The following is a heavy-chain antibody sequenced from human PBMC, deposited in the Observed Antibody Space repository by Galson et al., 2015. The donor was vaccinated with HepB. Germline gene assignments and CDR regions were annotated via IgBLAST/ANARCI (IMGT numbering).Heavy chain of an antibody. CDR3: ASGYYYDSGGLNEPVTFDY. V-gene: IGHV5-51*01. D-gene: IGHD3-22*01. Sequence: QSGAEVKKPGESLKISCKGSGYSFTNYWIGWVRQMPGKGLEWMGIIYPGDSDTRYSPSFQGQVTISADKSISTAHLQWRSLKASDTAMYYCASGYYYDSGGLNEPVTFDYWGQGTLVTVSS. CDR2: IYPGDSDT. CDR1: GYSFTNYW. J-gene: IGHJ4*02.